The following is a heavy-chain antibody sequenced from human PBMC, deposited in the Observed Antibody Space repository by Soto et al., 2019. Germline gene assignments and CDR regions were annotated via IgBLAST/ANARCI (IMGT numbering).Heavy chain of an antibody. Sequence: EVQLLESGGGLVQPGGSLRLSCVGSGFTFSSYDMTWVRQAPGKGLEWVSSFSFYGRRDNTYYAESVKGRFTISRDNSRNTVYLQMDSLRVEDTAVYYCAKALYIDTGGPNDHWGQGTLVTVSS. J-gene: IGHJ4*02. CDR1: GFTFSSYD. D-gene: IGHD2-2*02. CDR3: AKALYIDTGGPNDH. CDR2: FSFYGRRDNT. V-gene: IGHV3-23*01.